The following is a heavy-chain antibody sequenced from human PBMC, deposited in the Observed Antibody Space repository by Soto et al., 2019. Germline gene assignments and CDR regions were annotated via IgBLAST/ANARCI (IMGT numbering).Heavy chain of an antibody. D-gene: IGHD6-19*01. Sequence: PGESLKISCKASGYSFSFYWIAWVRQMPGKGLEWMGIIYPGDSDARYSPSFAGQVTISVDKSITTAYLHWSSLEASDSAVYYCARQGDMAATPADAFDIWGQGTLVT. CDR3: ARQGDMAATPADAFDI. V-gene: IGHV5-51*01. CDR2: IYPGDSDA. J-gene: IGHJ3*02. CDR1: GYSFSFYW.